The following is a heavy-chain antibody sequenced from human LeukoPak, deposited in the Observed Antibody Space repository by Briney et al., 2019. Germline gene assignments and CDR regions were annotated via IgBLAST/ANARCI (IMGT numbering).Heavy chain of an antibody. Sequence: ASVKVSCKASGYTFTGYYMHWVRQAPGQGLEWMGWISAYNGNTNYAQKLQGRVTMTTDTSTSTAYMELRSLRSDDTAVYYCARGRPAARLDYWGQGTLVTVSS. J-gene: IGHJ4*02. CDR3: ARGRPAARLDY. CDR1: GYTFTGYY. D-gene: IGHD2-2*01. CDR2: ISAYNGNT. V-gene: IGHV1-18*04.